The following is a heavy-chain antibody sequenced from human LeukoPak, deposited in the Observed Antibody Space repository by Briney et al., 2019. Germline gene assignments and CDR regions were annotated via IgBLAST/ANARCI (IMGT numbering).Heavy chain of an antibody. Sequence: GGSLRLSCSASGFTFSSYAMHWARQAPGKGLEYVSALSNNGGSTYYADSVKGRFTISRDNSKNTLYLQMSSLRAEDTAVYYCVKDQVRISRGHFDNWGQGTLVTVSS. CDR2: LSNNGGST. J-gene: IGHJ4*02. CDR1: GFTFSSYA. V-gene: IGHV3-64D*09. CDR3: VKDQVRISRGHFDN. D-gene: IGHD2-15*01.